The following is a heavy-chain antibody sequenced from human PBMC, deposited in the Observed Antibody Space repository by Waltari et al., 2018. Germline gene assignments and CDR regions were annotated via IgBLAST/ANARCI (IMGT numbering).Heavy chain of an antibody. V-gene: IGHV1-69*08. J-gene: IGHJ1*01. Sequence: QVQLVQSGAEVKKPGSSVKVSCKASGGTFSSYAISWVRQAPGQGLEWMGRIIPIFGTANYAQKCQGRVTITADKSTGTAYMELSSLRSEDTAVDYCARERPFYGSGSYYKDPEYFQHWGQGTLVTVSS. D-gene: IGHD3-10*01. CDR2: IIPIFGTA. CDR1: GGTFSSYA. CDR3: ARERPFYGSGSYYKDPEYFQH.